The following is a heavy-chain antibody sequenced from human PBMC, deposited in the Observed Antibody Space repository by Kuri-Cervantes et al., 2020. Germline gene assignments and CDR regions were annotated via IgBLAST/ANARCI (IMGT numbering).Heavy chain of an antibody. CDR1: GFTFSSYG. Sequence: GESLKISCAASGFTFSSYGMHWVRQAPGKGLEWVALIWYDGSNKYYADSVKGRFTISRDNAKNSLYLQMNSLRAEDTALYYCAKDYGSGSLHDAFDIWGQGTMVTVSS. CDR3: AKDYGSGSLHDAFDI. V-gene: IGHV3-30*02. J-gene: IGHJ3*02. CDR2: IWYDGSNK. D-gene: IGHD3-10*01.